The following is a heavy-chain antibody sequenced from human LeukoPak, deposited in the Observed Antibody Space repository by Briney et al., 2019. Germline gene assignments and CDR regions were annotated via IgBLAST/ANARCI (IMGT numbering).Heavy chain of an antibody. CDR2: IYYSGST. D-gene: IGHD3-10*01. V-gene: IGHV4-39*07. CDR1: GGSISSSSYY. J-gene: IGHJ5*02. CDR3: ARSRQLLWFGELTMANWFDP. Sequence: PSETLSLTCTVSGGSISSSSYYWGWIRQPPGKGLEWIGSIYYSGSTYYNPSLKSRVTISVDTSKNQFSLKLSSVTAADTAAYYCARSRQLLWFGELTMANWFDPWGQGTLVTVSS.